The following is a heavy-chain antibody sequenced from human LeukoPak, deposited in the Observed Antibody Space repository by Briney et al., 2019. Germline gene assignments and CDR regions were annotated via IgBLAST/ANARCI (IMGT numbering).Heavy chain of an antibody. J-gene: IGHJ5*02. V-gene: IGHV4-34*01. D-gene: IGHD2-15*01. CDR1: SGSFSGYF. CDR3: ASYCSGGSCYSDWFDP. CDR2: INHSGST. Sequence: PSETLSLTCAVYSGSFSGYFWSWIRQPPGKGMEWIGEINHSGSTNYNPSLKSRVTISVDTSKNQFSLKLSSVTAADTAVYYCASYCSGGSCYSDWFDPWGQGTLVTVSS.